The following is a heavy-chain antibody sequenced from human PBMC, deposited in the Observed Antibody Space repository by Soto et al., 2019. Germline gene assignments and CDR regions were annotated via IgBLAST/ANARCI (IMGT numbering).Heavy chain of an antibody. CDR3: AIADYGDDDY. V-gene: IGHV1-18*01. CDR1: GYTFPSST. J-gene: IGHJ4*02. CDR2: IKAYSGNT. D-gene: IGHD4-17*01. Sequence: QVQLVQSGAEVKKPGASVKVSYKASGYTFPSSTISWLRQAPGQGLEWMGWIKAYSGNTNYAQKLQGRVTMTTDTSTNTAYMELGSLTSDDTAMYYCAIADYGDDDYWGQGTLVTVSS.